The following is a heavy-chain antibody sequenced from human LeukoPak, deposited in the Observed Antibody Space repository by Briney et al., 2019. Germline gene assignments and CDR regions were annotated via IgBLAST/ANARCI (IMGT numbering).Heavy chain of an antibody. D-gene: IGHD1-26*01. V-gene: IGHV3-9*03. CDR2: ISWNSGTI. CDR1: GFSFDDYA. CDR3: AKGSSGSYSQDWFDP. Sequence: QPGRSLRLSCAASGFSFDDYAMHWVRQAPGKGLEWVSGISWNSGTIGYADSVKGRFTISRDNAKNSLFLQMNSLRAEDMALYYCAKGSSGSYSQDWFDPWGQGTLVTVSS. J-gene: IGHJ5*02.